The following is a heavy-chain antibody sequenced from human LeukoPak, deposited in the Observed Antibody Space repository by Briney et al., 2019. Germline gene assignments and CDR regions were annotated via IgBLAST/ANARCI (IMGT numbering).Heavy chain of an antibody. V-gene: IGHV1-8*01. CDR3: ARVVDGVVPAAISEGDYYYYYMDV. CDR2: MNPNSGNT. D-gene: IGHD2-2*02. CDR1: GYTFTSYD. J-gene: IGHJ6*03. Sequence: ASVKVSCKASGYTFTSYDINWVRQAPGQGLEWMGWMNPNSGNTGYAQEFPGRGTMTRNTSIGTAYMELRSLRSEDTAVYYCARVVDGVVPAAISEGDYYYYYMDVWGQGTTVTVSS.